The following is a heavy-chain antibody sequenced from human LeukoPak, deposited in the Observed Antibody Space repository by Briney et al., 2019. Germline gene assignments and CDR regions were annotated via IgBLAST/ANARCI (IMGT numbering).Heavy chain of an antibody. V-gene: IGHV3-48*02. CDR1: GFTFSSYS. Sequence: GSLRFSCAASGFTFSSYSMNWVRQAPGKGLEWVSYISSSSSTIYYADSVKGRFTISRDNAKNSLYLQMNSLRDEDTAVYYCARVGKGYSYGANWFDPWGQGTLVTVSS. CDR2: ISSSSSTI. D-gene: IGHD5-18*01. J-gene: IGHJ5*02. CDR3: ARVGKGYSYGANWFDP.